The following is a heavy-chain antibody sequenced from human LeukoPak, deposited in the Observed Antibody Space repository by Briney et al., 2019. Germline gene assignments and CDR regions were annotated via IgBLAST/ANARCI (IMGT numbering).Heavy chain of an antibody. CDR2: INHSGST. CDR3: ARGWYSYDTSGYNYFDY. D-gene: IGHD3-22*01. Sequence: SETLSLTCAVYGGSFSGYYWSWIRQPPGKGLEWIGEINHSGSTNYNPSLKSRVTISVDTSKNQFSLKLSSVTAADTAVYYCARGWYSYDTSGYNYFDYWGQGTLVTVSS. J-gene: IGHJ4*02. V-gene: IGHV4-34*01. CDR1: GGSFSGYY.